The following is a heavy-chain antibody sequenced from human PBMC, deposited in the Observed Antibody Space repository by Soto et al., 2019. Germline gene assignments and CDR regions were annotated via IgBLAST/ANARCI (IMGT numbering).Heavy chain of an antibody. CDR3: ARDIVVVVAPGLGYFDY. D-gene: IGHD2-15*01. CDR1: GFTFSDYY. V-gene: IGHV3-11*01. J-gene: IGHJ4*02. CDR2: ISSSGSTK. Sequence: QVQLVESGGGLVKPGGSLRLSCAASGFTFSDYYMSWIRQAPGKGLEWVSYISSSGSTKYYGDSVKGRFTISRDNAKNFLYLQMNSLRAEGTAMYYCARDIVVVVAPGLGYFDYWGQGTLVTVSS.